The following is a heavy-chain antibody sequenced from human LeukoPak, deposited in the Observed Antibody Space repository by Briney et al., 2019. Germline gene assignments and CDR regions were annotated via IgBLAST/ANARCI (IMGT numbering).Heavy chain of an antibody. V-gene: IGHV4-59*01. CDR1: GGSISSYY. CDR3: AREAREGHVFDI. D-gene: IGHD5-24*01. Sequence: PSETLSLTCTVSGGSISSYYWSWIRQPPGKGLEWIGYIRYSGSTNYNPSLKSRVIVSVDTSKNKFSLKLRSVTAADTAVYYCAREAREGHVFDIWGQGTMVTVSS. CDR2: IRYSGST. J-gene: IGHJ3*02.